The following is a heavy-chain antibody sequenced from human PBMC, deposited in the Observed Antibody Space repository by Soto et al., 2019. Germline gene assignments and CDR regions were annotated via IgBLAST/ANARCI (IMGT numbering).Heavy chain of an antibody. V-gene: IGHV3-23*01. CDR1: GFTFSTYA. CDR2: ITGNGGST. CDR3: ANHRYDDVGGYYYYYMDV. D-gene: IGHD3-16*01. J-gene: IGHJ6*03. Sequence: GGSLRLSCAASGFTFSTYAMTWVRQAPGKGLEWVSGITGNGGSTYYADSVKGRFTISRDNSKSTLYLQMNSLRAEDTALYYCANHRYDDVGGYYYYYMDVRGKGTTVTVSS.